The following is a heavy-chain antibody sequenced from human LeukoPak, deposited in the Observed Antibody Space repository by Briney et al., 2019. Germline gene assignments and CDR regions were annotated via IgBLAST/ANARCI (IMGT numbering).Heavy chain of an antibody. CDR1: GGSISSGGHY. V-gene: IGHV4-31*03. CDR2: INYSGST. Sequence: PSETLSLTCTVSGGSISSGGHYWRWIRQRPGKGLEWIGYINYSGSTYYNPSLKSRVSISLDMSQNHFSLRLSSVTAADTAVYYCARDEAIFGAGYYYGMDVWGQGTTVTVSS. CDR3: ARDEAIFGAGYYYGMDV. J-gene: IGHJ6*02. D-gene: IGHD3-3*01.